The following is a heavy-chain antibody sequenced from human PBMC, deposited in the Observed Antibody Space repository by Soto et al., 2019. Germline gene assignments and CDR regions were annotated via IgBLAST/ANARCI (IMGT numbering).Heavy chain of an antibody. D-gene: IGHD6-13*01. V-gene: IGHV3-21*01. J-gene: IGHJ6*02. CDR1: GFTFSSNS. CDR2: ISSSGRGI. CDR3: ARGYPGSSWSYYSYGMDV. Sequence: PGGSLRLSCAASGFTFSSNSMSWVRQAPGKGLEWVSSISSSGRGIYYADSLKGRFTISRDNSTNTLYLQMNSLRAEDTAVYYCARGYPGSSWSYYSYGMDVWGQGTTVTVSS.